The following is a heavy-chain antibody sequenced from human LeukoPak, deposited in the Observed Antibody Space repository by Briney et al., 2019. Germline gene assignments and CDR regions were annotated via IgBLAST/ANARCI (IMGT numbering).Heavy chain of an antibody. J-gene: IGHJ6*02. V-gene: IGHV4-30-4*01. CDR1: GGSISSGDYY. Sequence: PSETLSLTCTVSGGSISSGDYYWSWIRQPPGKGLEWIGYIYYSGSTYYNPSLKSRVTISVDTSKNQFSLKLSSVTAADTAVYYCARMGYDADYYYGMDVWGQGTTVTVSS. D-gene: IGHD5-12*01. CDR3: ARMGYDADYYYGMDV. CDR2: IYYSGST.